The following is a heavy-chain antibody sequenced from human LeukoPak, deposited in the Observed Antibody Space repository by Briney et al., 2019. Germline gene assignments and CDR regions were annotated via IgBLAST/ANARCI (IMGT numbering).Heavy chain of an antibody. Sequence: GGSLRLSCAASGFTVSSNYMSWVRQAPGKGLEWVSLIYSGGNTYYADSVKGRFTISRDNSKNTLYLRMNSLRAEDTAVYYCAKDDKQWLEAARFDYWGQGTLVTVSS. CDR3: AKDDKQWLEAARFDY. D-gene: IGHD6-19*01. CDR1: GFTVSSNY. CDR2: IYSGGNT. V-gene: IGHV3-66*02. J-gene: IGHJ4*02.